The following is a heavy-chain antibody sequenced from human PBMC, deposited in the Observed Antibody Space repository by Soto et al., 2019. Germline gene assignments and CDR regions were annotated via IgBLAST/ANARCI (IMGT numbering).Heavy chain of an antibody. CDR1: GGSISSGGYS. CDR2: IYHSGST. CDR3: ARATQYYYGSGSYLDWFDP. V-gene: IGHV4-30-2*01. D-gene: IGHD3-10*01. Sequence: SETLSLTCAVSGGSISSGGYSWSWIRQPPGKGLEWIGYIYHSGSTYYNPSLKSRVTISVDRSKNQFSLKLSSVTAADTAVYYCARATQYYYGSGSYLDWFDPWGQGTLVTVSS. J-gene: IGHJ5*02.